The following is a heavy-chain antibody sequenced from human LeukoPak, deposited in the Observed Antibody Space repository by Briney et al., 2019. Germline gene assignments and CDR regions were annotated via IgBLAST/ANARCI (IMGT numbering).Heavy chain of an antibody. CDR1: GGSIRSYY. V-gene: IGHV4-59*01. CDR3: ARSFDY. J-gene: IGHJ4*02. Sequence: SEALSLTCTVSGGSIRSYYWSWXXQPPGKGLEWIGYIYYXXSTNYNPSLKSRVXXXXDTSKNQFSLKLSSVTAADTAVYYCARSFDYWGQGTLVTVSS. CDR2: IYYXXST.